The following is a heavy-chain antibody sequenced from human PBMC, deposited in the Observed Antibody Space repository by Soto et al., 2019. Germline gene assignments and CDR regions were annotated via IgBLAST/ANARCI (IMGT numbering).Heavy chain of an antibody. V-gene: IGHV1-46*04. CDR1: EYTFTDYF. Sequence: QVQLVQSGAEVKKPGASVKLSCQASEYTFTDYFIHWVRQAPGQGLEWMGLINLGGTTTTYAQKLQGRLTISRDSSTRTAYMELSSLRSEDTAVYYCMGEEWGMGYFDDWGQGTLVSVSS. CDR2: INLGGTTT. J-gene: IGHJ4*02. CDR3: MGEEWGMGYFDD. D-gene: IGHD3-16*01.